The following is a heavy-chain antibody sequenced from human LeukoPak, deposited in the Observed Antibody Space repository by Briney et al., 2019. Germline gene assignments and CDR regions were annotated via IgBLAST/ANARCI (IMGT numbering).Heavy chain of an antibody. J-gene: IGHJ4*02. CDR2: INHSGST. V-gene: IGHV4-34*01. CDR3: ARVPYSYGFNYFDY. Sequence: SETLSLTCAVYGGSFSGYYWSWIRQPPGKGLEWIGEINHSGSTNYNPSLKSRVTISVDTSKNQFSLKLSSMTAADTAVYYCARVPYSYGFNYFDYWGQGTLVTVSS. D-gene: IGHD5-18*01. CDR1: GGSFSGYY.